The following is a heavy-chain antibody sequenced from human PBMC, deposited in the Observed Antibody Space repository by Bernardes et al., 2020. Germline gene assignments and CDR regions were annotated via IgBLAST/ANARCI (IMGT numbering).Heavy chain of an antibody. CDR2: IDWDDDK. Sequence: SGPTLVKPTQTLTLTCTFSGFSLTTSGMRVSWIRQPPGKALEWLARIDWDDDKFYSTSLRTRLTISKDTSKNQVVLTMTNMDPVDTATYYCARIRGGYDRDAFDIWGQGTMVTVSS. CDR1: GFSLTTSGMR. CDR3: ARIRGGYDRDAFDI. J-gene: IGHJ3*02. D-gene: IGHD2-15*01. V-gene: IGHV2-70*04.